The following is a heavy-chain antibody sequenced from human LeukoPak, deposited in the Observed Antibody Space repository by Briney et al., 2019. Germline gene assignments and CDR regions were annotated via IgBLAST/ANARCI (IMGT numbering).Heavy chain of an antibody. J-gene: IGHJ4*02. V-gene: IGHV3-23*01. D-gene: IGHD4-17*01. CDR1: GFTFSSYW. CDR2: ISGSGGNT. Sequence: GGSLRLSCAASGFTFSSYWMSWVRQAPGKGLEWVSSISGSGGNTYYADSVEGRFTISRGNSKNTLYLQMNSLRAEDTALYYCARGRGGDYVPSRFDYWGQGTLVTVSS. CDR3: ARGRGGDYVPSRFDY.